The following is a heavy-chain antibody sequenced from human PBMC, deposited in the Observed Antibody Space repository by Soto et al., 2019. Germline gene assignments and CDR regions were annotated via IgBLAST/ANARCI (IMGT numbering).Heavy chain of an antibody. D-gene: IGHD3-3*01. J-gene: IGHJ6*02. V-gene: IGHV3-30*18. CDR1: GFSFSTYG. Sequence: PGGSLRLSCAASGFSFSTYGMHWVRQAPGRGPEWMAVISYDGGDNYYADSVKGRFTISRDNSKNTLYLQLNNLRAEDTAVYYCAKEASGSSRFFYYYGMDVWGQGTTVTVSS. CDR3: AKEASGSSRFFYYYGMDV. CDR2: ISYDGGDN.